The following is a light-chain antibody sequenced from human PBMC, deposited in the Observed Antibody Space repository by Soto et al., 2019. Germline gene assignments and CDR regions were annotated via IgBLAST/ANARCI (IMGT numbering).Light chain of an antibody. CDR1: ALSNQY. CDR2: KDI. Sequence: SYELTQPPSVSVSPGQTARITCSGDALSNQYAYWYQQKPGQAPVLVIYKDIKRPSGIPERFSGSSSGTTVTLTISGAQAEDEADYYCQSADSRGSLFGGGTKLTVL. V-gene: IGLV3-25*03. CDR3: QSADSRGSL. J-gene: IGLJ2*01.